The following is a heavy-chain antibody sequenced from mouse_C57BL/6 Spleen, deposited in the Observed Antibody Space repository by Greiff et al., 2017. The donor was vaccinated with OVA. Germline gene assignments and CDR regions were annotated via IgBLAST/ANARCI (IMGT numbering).Heavy chain of an antibody. CDR3: ARGAYGSSDFDY. V-gene: IGHV1-52*01. CDR1: GYTFTSYW. Sequence: QVQLQQPGAELVRPGSSVKLSCKASGYTFTSYWMHWVKQRPIQGLEWIGNIDPSDSETPYNQKFKDKATLTVDTSSSTAYMQLSSLTSEDSAVYYCARGAYGSSDFDYWGQGTTLTVSS. D-gene: IGHD1-1*01. J-gene: IGHJ2*01. CDR2: IDPSDSET.